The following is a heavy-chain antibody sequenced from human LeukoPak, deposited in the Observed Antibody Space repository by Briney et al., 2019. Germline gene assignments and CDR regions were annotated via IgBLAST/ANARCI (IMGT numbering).Heavy chain of an antibody. CDR3: ARDYVAPYCYYGMDV. D-gene: IGHD3-16*01. V-gene: IGHV1-69*04. CDR2: IIPIFGIA. CDR1: GGTFSSYA. J-gene: IGHJ6*02. Sequence: SVKVSCKASGGTFSSYAISWVRQAPGQGLEWMGRIIPIFGIANYAQKFQGRVTITADKSTSTAYMELSSLRSVDTAVYYCARDYVAPYCYYGMDVWGQGTTVTVSS.